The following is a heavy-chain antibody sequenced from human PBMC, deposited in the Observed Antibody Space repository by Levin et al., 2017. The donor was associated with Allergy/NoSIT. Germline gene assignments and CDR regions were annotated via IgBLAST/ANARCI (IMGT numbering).Heavy chain of an antibody. CDR2: ISWADDE. D-gene: IGHD3-10*01. V-gene: IGHV2-5*02. CDR3: AHSRRSLWLGEFFD. J-gene: IGHJ4*02. Sequence: ESGPTLVKPTETLTLTCTFSGLSLSPTGVVVGWIRQPPGKALEWLALISWADDERYRPSLMTRLSITKDTSKNQVVLTMTNMDPEDTATYYCAHSRRSLWLGEFFDWGKGSLVTVSS. CDR1: GLSLSPTGVV.